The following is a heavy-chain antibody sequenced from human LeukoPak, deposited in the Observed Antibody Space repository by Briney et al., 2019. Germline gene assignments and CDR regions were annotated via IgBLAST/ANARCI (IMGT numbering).Heavy chain of an antibody. CDR2: IYYSGRI. D-gene: IGHD6-19*01. Sequence: SETLSLTCTVSGGSITSSNYYWGWIRQPPGKGLEWIGSIYYSGRIYYNPSLNSRVTISVDTSKTQFSLRLTSVIAADTAVYYCARGQARLAWFDPWGQGTLVTVSS. J-gene: IGHJ5*02. CDR1: GGSITSSNYY. CDR3: ARGQARLAWFDP. V-gene: IGHV4-39*01.